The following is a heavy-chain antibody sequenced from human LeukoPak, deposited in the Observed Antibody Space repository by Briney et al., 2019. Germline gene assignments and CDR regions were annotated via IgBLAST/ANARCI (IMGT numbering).Heavy chain of an antibody. CDR2: THSNGRT. D-gene: IGHD6-19*01. CDR1: DASISSHY. V-gene: IGHV4-59*11. CDR3: ARGGWSLDY. J-gene: IGHJ4*02. Sequence: PSETLSLTCSVSDASISSHYRSWIRQPPGKGLEWIGYTHSNGRTNFNPSLKSRVTMSVDASKDQFSLKLTSVTTADTAVYYCARGGWSLDYWGQAALVTVSS.